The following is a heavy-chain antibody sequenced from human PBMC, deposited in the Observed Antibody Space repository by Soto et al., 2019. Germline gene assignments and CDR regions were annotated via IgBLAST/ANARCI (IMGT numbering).Heavy chain of an antibody. CDR3: ARDRKYTGDGAYLDGMDV. J-gene: IGHJ6*02. V-gene: IGHV4-59*01. CDR2: IYYSGST. CDR1: GGSISGYY. Sequence: QVQLQESGPGLVKPSETLSLTCTVSGGSISGYYWSWIRQPPGKGLEWIGYIYYSGSTKYNPSLKSRVTISVDTSKTQFSLKLSSVTAADTAVYYCARDRKYTGDGAYLDGMDVWGQGTTVTVSS. D-gene: IGHD2-8*02.